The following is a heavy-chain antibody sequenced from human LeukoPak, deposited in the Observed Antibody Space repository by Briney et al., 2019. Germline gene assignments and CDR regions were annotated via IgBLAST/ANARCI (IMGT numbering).Heavy chain of an antibody. V-gene: IGHV3-21*01. Sequence: GGSLRLSCAASGFTFGTNTMNWVRQAPGKGLEWVSSISSSSSYIYYADSVKGRFTISRDNAKNSLYLQMNSLRAEDTAVYYCAREDDSWGPNNLDLWGQGTMVTVSS. CDR3: AREDDSWGPNNLDL. CDR1: GFTFGTNT. CDR2: ISSSSSYI. J-gene: IGHJ3*01. D-gene: IGHD7-27*01.